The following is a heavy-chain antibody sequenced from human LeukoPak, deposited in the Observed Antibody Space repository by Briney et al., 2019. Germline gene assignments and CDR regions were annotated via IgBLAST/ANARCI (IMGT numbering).Heavy chain of an antibody. CDR2: VYYTENT. CDR1: GGSVSSTSYY. V-gene: IGHV4-39*01. CDR3: ARSHLSDYGDYKVYYGMDV. D-gene: IGHD4-17*01. J-gene: IGHJ6*02. Sequence: SETLSLTCSASGGSVSSTSYYWAWIRRPPGKGLEWIGSVYYTENTHYNPSLKSRVTISVDTSKNQFSLKLSSVTAADTAVYYCARSHLSDYGDYKVYYGMDVWGQGTTVTVSS.